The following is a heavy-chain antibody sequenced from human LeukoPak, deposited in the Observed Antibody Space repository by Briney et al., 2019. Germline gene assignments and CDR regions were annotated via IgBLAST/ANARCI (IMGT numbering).Heavy chain of an antibody. CDR2: MNPNSGNT. CDR3: ARGVFGYSYGSYYYYGMDV. V-gene: IGHV1-8*01. CDR1: GYTFTSYD. J-gene: IGHJ6*02. Sequence: GASVRVSCKASGYTFTSYDINWVRQATGQGLEWMGWMNPNSGNTGYAQEFQGRVTMTRNTSISTAYMELSSLRSEDTAVYYCARGVFGYSYGSYYYYGMDVWGQGTTVTVSS. D-gene: IGHD5-18*01.